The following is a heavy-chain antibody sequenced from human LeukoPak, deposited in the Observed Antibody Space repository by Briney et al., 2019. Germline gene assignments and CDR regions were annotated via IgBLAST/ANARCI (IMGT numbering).Heavy chain of an antibody. CDR2: ITSGVGIT. Sequence: GGSLRLSCVASGFTFSNYGMNWVRQAPGKGLEWVSIITSGVGITYYADSVKGRFTISRDNSKNTLCLQMNSLRAEDTAVYYCAKGDYYDLDYWGQGTLVTVSS. CDR1: GFTFSNYG. J-gene: IGHJ4*02. CDR3: AKGDYYDLDY. V-gene: IGHV3-23*01. D-gene: IGHD3-22*01.